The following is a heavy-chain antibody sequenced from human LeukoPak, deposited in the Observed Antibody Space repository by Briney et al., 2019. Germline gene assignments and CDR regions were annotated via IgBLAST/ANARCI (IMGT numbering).Heavy chain of an antibody. J-gene: IGHJ4*02. CDR2: IYYSGST. D-gene: IGHD1-26*01. CDR3: ARVYSGSYYALGY. Sequence: SENLSLTCTVSGGSISSSSYSWGWIRQPPGKGLEWIGSIYYSGSTYYNPSLKSRVTISVDTSKNQFSLKLSSVTAADTAVYYCARVYSGSYYALGYWGQGTLVTVSS. CDR1: GGSISSSSYS. V-gene: IGHV4-39*01.